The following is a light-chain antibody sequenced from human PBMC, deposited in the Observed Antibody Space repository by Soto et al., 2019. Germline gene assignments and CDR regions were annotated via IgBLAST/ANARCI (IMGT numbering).Light chain of an antibody. V-gene: IGKV3-15*01. Sequence: EILLTQSPDTLSVSLGERATLSCRASQSVGTHLAWYQQKPGQAPRLLIFDASKRTTGTPDRFSGSGSGTEFNLTISGLQSDDLAVYYCQQKSEWRTFGQGTKVDI. CDR1: QSVGTH. CDR2: DAS. J-gene: IGKJ1*01. CDR3: QQKSEWRT.